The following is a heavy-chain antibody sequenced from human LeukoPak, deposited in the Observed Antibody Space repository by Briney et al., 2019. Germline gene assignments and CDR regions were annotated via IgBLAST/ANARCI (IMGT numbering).Heavy chain of an antibody. CDR3: ARDQPGYSYGRDY. CDR1: GFTFRSYS. CDR2: ISSSSSYI. J-gene: IGHJ4*02. Sequence: GGSLRLSCAASGFTFRSYSMNWVRQAPGKGLEWASSISSSSSYIYYADSVKGRFTISRDNAQNSLYLQKNSRRAEDTAVYYCARDQPGYSYGRDYWGQGTLVTVSS. V-gene: IGHV3-21*01. D-gene: IGHD5-18*01.